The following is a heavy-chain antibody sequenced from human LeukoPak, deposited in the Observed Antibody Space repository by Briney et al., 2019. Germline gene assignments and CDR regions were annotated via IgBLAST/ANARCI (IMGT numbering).Heavy chain of an antibody. D-gene: IGHD3-9*01. CDR3: ARGITISLYYYGMDV. CDR2: IIPIFGTA. J-gene: IGHJ6*02. CDR1: GYTLTELS. Sequence: SVKVSCTVSGYTLTELSMHWVRQAPGQGLEWMGGIIPIFGTANYAQKFQGRVTITADESTSTAYMELSSLRSEDTAVYYCARGITISLYYYGMDVWGQGTTVTVSS. V-gene: IGHV1-69*13.